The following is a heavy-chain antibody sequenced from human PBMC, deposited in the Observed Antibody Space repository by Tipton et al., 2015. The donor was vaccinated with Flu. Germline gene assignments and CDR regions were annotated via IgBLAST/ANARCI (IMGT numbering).Heavy chain of an antibody. CDR1: GGSISSYY. V-gene: IGHV4-59*01. CDR3: ARSSGEGFCIDY. J-gene: IGHJ4*02. Sequence: TLSLTCTVSGGSISSYYWSWIRQPPGKGLEWIGYIYYSGSTNYNPSLKSRVTISVDTSKNQFSLKLSSVTAADTAVYYCARSSGEGFCIDYWGQGTLVTVSS. D-gene: IGHD3-10*01. CDR2: IYYSGST.